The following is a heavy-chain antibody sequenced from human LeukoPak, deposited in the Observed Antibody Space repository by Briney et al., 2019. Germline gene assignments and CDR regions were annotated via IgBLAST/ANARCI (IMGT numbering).Heavy chain of an antibody. D-gene: IGHD4-17*01. CDR1: GFTFSSYG. Sequence: QPGRSLRLSCAASGFTFSSYGMHWVRQTPGKGLEWVAVIWSDGSNKYYADSVKGRFTISRDNSKNTLYLQMNSLRDEDTAVYYCARDRGDMTTVIHDAFDIWGQGTMVTVSS. CDR3: ARDRGDMTTVIHDAFDI. CDR2: IWSDGSNK. J-gene: IGHJ3*02. V-gene: IGHV3-33*01.